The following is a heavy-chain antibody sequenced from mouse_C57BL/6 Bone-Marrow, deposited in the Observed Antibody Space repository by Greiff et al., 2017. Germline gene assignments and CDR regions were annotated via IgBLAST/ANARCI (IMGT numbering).Heavy chain of an antibody. D-gene: IGHD1-2*01. V-gene: IGHV1-82*01. Sequence: VQLQQSGPELVKPGASVKISCKASGYAFSSSWMNWVKQRPGKGLEWIGRIYPGDGDTNYNGKFKGKATLTADKSSSTAYMQLSSLTSEDSAVYFCASITPDVWGTGTTVTVSS. CDR2: IYPGDGDT. J-gene: IGHJ1*03. CDR1: GYAFSSSW. CDR3: ASITPDV.